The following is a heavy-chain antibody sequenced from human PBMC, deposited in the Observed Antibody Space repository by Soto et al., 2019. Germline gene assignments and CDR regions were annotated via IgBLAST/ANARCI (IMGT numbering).Heavy chain of an antibody. CDR2: ISHSGIT. V-gene: IGHV4-4*02. J-gene: IGHJ4*02. D-gene: IGHD3-22*01. CDR3: ARVRYDRSGFDH. CDR1: GDSISRSHW. Sequence: QVQLQESGPGLVRPSGALSVTCAVSGDSISRSHWWSWVRQSPGKGLEWIGEISHSGITNYNPSLKSRVTISGDKSKNQLSRKLTSVTAADTAVYYCARVRYDRSGFDHWGQGTLVSVSS.